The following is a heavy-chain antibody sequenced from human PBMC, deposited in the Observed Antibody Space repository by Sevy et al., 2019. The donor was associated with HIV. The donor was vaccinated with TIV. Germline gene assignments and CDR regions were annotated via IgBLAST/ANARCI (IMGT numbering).Heavy chain of an antibody. V-gene: IGHV3-64D*06. D-gene: IGHD2-21*01. CDR1: GFTFSSYA. J-gene: IGHJ3*02. CDR3: VEGGLVVIATHDAFDI. Sequence: GGSLRLSCSASGFTFSSYAMHWVRQAPGKGLEYVSAISSNGGSTYYADSVKGRFTISRDNSKNTLYLQMSSLRAEDTAVYYCVEGGLVVIATHDAFDIWGQGTMVTVSS. CDR2: ISSNGGST.